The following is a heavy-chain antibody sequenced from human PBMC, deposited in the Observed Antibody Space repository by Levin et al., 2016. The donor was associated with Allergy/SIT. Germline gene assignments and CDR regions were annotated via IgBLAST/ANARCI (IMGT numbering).Heavy chain of an antibody. J-gene: IGHJ6*02. CDR1: GGSFSGYY. Sequence: SQTLSLTCAVYGGSFSGYYWSWIRQPPGKGLEWIGEINHSGSTNYNPSLKSRVTISVDTSKNQFSLKLSSVTAADTAVYYCARNSITLFGVVKDLYYYGMDVWGQGTTVTVSS. V-gene: IGHV4-34*01. D-gene: IGHD3-3*01. CDR3: ARNSITLFGVVKDLYYYGMDV. CDR2: INHSGST.